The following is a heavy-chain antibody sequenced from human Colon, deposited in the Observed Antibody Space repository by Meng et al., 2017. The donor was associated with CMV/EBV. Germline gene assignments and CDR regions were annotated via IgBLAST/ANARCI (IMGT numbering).Heavy chain of an antibody. Sequence: GGSLRLSCAGSGFASSTYAMSWVRQAPGKGLEWVSSITTASLYTYYADSVRGRFTISRDNANSSVYLHMTTLRAEDTAVYYCARAGLRAVEATRSDYWGQGTLVTVSS. CDR1: GFASSTYA. CDR3: ARAGLRAVEATRSDY. D-gene: IGHD6-19*01. CDR2: ITTASLYT. V-gene: IGHV3-21*01. J-gene: IGHJ4*02.